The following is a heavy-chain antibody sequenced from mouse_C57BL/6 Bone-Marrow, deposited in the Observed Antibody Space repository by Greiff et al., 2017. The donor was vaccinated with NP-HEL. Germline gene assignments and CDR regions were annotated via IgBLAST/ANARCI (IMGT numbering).Heavy chain of an antibody. CDR3: AREGYYGSSPYWYFDV. CDR1: GFTFSDYG. J-gene: IGHJ1*03. Sequence: DVQLVESGGGLVKPGGSLKLSCAASGFTFSDYGMHWVRQAPEKGLEWVAYISSGSSTIYYADTVKGRFTISRDNAKNTLFLQMTSLRSEDTAMYYCAREGYYGSSPYWYFDVWGTGTTVTVSS. V-gene: IGHV5-17*01. CDR2: ISSGSSTI. D-gene: IGHD1-1*01.